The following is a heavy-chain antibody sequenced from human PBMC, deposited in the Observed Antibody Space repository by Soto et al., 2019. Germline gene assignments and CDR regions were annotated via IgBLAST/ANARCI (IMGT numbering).Heavy chain of an antibody. CDR3: AKDLVGATTGYYYYGMDV. V-gene: IGHV3-30*18. J-gene: IGHJ6*02. CDR2: ISYDGSNK. CDR1: GFTFGIYG. Sequence: GGTLRPARPAPGFTFGIYGGAGFGRATGKGMEWVGVISYDGSNKYYADSVKGRFTISRDNSKNTLYLQMNSLRAEDTAVYYCAKDLVGATTGYYYYGMDVWGQGT. D-gene: IGHD1-26*01.